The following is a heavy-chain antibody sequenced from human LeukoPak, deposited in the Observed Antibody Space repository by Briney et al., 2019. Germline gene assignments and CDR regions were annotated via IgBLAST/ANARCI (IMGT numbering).Heavy chain of an antibody. V-gene: IGHV5-51*01. CDR2: IYPGDSDT. Sequence: GESLKISCKGSGCSFTSYWIGWLRHMPGKGLEWMGIIYPGDSDTRYSPSFQGQVTISADKSISTAYLQWSSLKASDTAMYYCARHNKGYSYGYASGYYYYYMDVWGKGTTVTVSS. CDR3: ARHNKGYSYGYASGYYYYYMDV. D-gene: IGHD5-18*01. CDR1: GCSFTSYW. J-gene: IGHJ6*03.